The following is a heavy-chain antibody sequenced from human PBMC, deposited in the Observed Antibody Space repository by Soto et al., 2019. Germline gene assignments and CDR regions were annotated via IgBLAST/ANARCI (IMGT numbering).Heavy chain of an antibody. CDR3: ARQTYYRDDSASYQYYFDY. J-gene: IGHJ4*02. V-gene: IGHV5-10-1*01. Sequence: GESLKISCKGSGYSFSGYWISWVRQMPGKGLEWMGRIDPSDSYTNYSPSFQGHVTISAAKSISTAYLQWSSLKASDTAMYYCARQTYYRDDSASYQYYFDYWGQGTLV. CDR2: IDPSDSYT. CDR1: GYSFSGYW. D-gene: IGHD3-22*01.